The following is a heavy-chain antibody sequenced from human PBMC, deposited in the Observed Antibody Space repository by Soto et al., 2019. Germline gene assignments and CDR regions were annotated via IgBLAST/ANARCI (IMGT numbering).Heavy chain of an antibody. CDR1: GYSFNIYW. V-gene: IGHV5-10-1*01. CDR2: IDPSDSKT. CDR3: SRHREWDANFFDS. J-gene: IGHJ4*02. D-gene: IGHD1-26*01. Sequence: ESLKISCQGSGYSFNIYWITWVRQMPGKGLEWMGRIDPSDSKTNYSPSLQGHVAMSADKSISTAYLQWSSLKASDTAIYYCSRHREWDANFFDSWGQGTPVTVSS.